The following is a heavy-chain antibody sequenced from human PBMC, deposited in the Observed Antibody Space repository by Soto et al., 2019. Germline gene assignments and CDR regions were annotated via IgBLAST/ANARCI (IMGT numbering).Heavy chain of an antibody. J-gene: IGHJ3*02. V-gene: IGHV2-5*02. CDR3: AHRPFNSAWHDAYDI. Sequence: QITLKESGPTLVKPTETLTLTCTFSGFSLSARGEGVGWIRQPPGKALEWPAIIYWDDDKRYSPSLRTTFTITKDTSKNQVVLTMTNMDPVDTATYFCAHRPFNSAWHDAYDIWGPGTMVTVSS. D-gene: IGHD5-18*01. CDR2: IYWDDDK. CDR1: GFSLSARGEG.